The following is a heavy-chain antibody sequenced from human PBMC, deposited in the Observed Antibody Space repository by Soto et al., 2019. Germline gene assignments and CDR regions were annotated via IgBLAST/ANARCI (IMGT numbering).Heavy chain of an antibody. CDR2: ISAYNGNT. D-gene: IGHD2-21*02. J-gene: IGHJ4*02. Sequence: ASVKVSCKASGYTFTSYGISWVRQAPGQVLEWMGWISAYNGNTNYAQKLQGRVTMTTDTSTSTAYMELRSLRSDDTAVYYCARDPAYCGGDCYSFDYWGQGTRVTVSS. CDR3: ARDPAYCGGDCYSFDY. CDR1: GYTFTSYG. V-gene: IGHV1-18*01.